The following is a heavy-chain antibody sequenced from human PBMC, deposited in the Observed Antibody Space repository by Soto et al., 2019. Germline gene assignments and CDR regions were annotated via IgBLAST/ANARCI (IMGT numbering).Heavy chain of an antibody. D-gene: IGHD3-10*01. CDR2: IYYSGST. J-gene: IGHJ4*02. Sequence: QLQLQESGPGLVKPSETLSLTCTVSGGSISSSSYYWGWIRQPPGKGLEWIGSIYYSGSTYYNPSLKSRVTISVDTSKNQFSLKLSSVTAADTAVYYCASTAWLLWFGEPPGAIDYWGQGTLVTVSS. V-gene: IGHV4-39*01. CDR3: ASTAWLLWFGEPPGAIDY. CDR1: GGSISSSSYY.